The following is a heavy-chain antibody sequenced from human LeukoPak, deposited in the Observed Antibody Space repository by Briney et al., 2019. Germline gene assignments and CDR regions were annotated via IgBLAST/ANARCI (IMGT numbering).Heavy chain of an antibody. CDR1: GFTFSSYE. D-gene: IGHD3-10*02. V-gene: IGHV3-48*03. CDR3: AELGITVIGGV. CDR2: INSRGRTI. Sequence: GGALTLSCAASGFTFSSYEMNWLGQAPARGLDGVSYINSRGRTIYYADSVKRRFTISRDNAKHSLYLHMNRLRAEDTAVYYCAELGITVIGGVWGKGTTVTISS. J-gene: IGHJ6*04.